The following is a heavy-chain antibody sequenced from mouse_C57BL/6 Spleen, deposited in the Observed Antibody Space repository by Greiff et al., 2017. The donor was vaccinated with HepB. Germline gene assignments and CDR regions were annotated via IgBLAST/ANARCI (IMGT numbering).Heavy chain of an antibody. J-gene: IGHJ3*01. Sequence: EVQLQQSGAELVRPGASVKLSCTASGFNIKDDYMHWVKQRPEQGLEWIGWIDPENGDTEYASKFQGKATITADTSSNTAYLQLSSLTSEDTAVYYCAEFITTVVARAYWGQGTLVTVSA. CDR3: AEFITTVVARAY. V-gene: IGHV14-4*01. D-gene: IGHD1-1*01. CDR1: GFNIKDDY. CDR2: IDPENGDT.